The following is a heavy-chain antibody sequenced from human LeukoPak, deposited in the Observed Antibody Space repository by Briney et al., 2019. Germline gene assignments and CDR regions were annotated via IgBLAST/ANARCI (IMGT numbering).Heavy chain of an antibody. CDR2: INPNSGGT. V-gene: IGHV1-2*02. D-gene: IGHD2-2*01. CDR1: GYTFTGYY. CDR3: ASSQLPLIPSDY. J-gene: IGHJ4*02. Sequence: ASVRVSCKASGYTFTGYYMHWVRPAPGQGLEWMGWINPNSGGTNYAQKFQGRVTMTRDTSISTAYMELSRLRSDDTAVYYCASSQLPLIPSDYWGQGTLVTVSS.